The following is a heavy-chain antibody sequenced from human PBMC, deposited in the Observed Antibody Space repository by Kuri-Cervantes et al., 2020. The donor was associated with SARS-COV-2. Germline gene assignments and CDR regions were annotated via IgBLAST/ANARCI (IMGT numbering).Heavy chain of an antibody. CDR1: GGSISSGGYS. CDR3: GKVSWLQLWHRYSDS. D-gene: IGHD5-24*01. J-gene: IGHJ4*02. V-gene: IGHV4-30-2*01. CDR2: IYHSGST. Sequence: SETLSLTCAVSGGSISSGGYSWSWTRQPPGKGLEWIGYIYHSGSTYYNPSLKSRVTISLDMSNNQVSLRLTSATAADTAVYYCGKVSWLQLWHRYSDSWGQGTLVTVSS.